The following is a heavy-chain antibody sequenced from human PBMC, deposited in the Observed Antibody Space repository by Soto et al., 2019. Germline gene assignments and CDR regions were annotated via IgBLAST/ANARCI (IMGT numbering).Heavy chain of an antibody. D-gene: IGHD6-19*01. CDR2: INPSGGST. Sequence: AAVKVSCKASGYTFTSYYMHWVRQAPGQGLEWMGIINPSGGSTSYAQKFQGRVTMTRDTSTSTVYMELSSLRSEDTAVYYCASTPRIAVAGNHYFDYWGQGTLVT. J-gene: IGHJ4*02. V-gene: IGHV1-46*03. CDR3: ASTPRIAVAGNHYFDY. CDR1: GYTFTSYY.